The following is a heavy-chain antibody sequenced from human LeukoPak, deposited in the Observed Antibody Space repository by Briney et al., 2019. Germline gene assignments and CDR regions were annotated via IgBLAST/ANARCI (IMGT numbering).Heavy chain of an antibody. CDR3: ARDPKYGDLDY. V-gene: IGHV3-74*01. J-gene: IGHJ4*02. Sequence: GGPLRLSCAASGATARGHWMNCVRDAPGKCLVWVARINSDGSSTSHADSVKGRFTISRDNAKNTLYLQMNSLRVDDTAVYYCARDPKYGDLDYWGQGALVTVSS. CDR2: INSDGSST. CDR1: GATARGHW. D-gene: IGHD4-17*01.